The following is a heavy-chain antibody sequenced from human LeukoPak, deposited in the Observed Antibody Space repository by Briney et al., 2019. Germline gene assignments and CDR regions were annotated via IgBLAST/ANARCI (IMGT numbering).Heavy chain of an antibody. CDR3: ARAKNFYYDSSGYYD. J-gene: IGHJ4*02. CDR2: INSVSTI. CDR1: GFTFSPYS. Sequence: GGSLRLSCAASGFTFSPYSMNWVRQAPGKGLEWVSYINSVSTIHYADSVKGRFTISRDNAKNSVYLQMKSLRAEDTAVYYCARAKNFYYDSSGYYDWGQGTLVTVSS. D-gene: IGHD3-22*01. V-gene: IGHV3-48*01.